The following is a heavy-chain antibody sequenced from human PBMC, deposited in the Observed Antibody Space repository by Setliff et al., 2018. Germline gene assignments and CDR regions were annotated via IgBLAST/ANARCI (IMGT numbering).Heavy chain of an antibody. J-gene: IGHJ4*02. CDR1: GASLSSGTYY. Sequence: PSETLSLTCTVSGASLSSGTYYWGWIRQPPGKGREWIGRIYYRGDTYYNASLKGRLTISVDTAQNQFSLRLTSVTAADTAVYYCARTGTYRYFDYWGQGALVTV. CDR3: ARTGTYRYFDY. D-gene: IGHD1-1*01. V-gene: IGHV4-39*01. CDR2: IYYRGDT.